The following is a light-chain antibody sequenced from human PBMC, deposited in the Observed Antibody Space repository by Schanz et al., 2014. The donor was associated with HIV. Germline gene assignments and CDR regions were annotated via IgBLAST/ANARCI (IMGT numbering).Light chain of an antibody. CDR3: SSYAGSNTLV. V-gene: IGLV1-40*01. J-gene: IGLJ2*01. Sequence: QSVLTQPPSVSGAPGQRVSISCTGSSSNIGAGYDVHWYQQLPGTAPKLLIYANTNRPSGVPDRFYGAKSGNTASLTVSGLQAEDEADYHCSSYAGSNTLVFGGGTKLTVL. CDR2: ANT. CDR1: SSNIGAGYD.